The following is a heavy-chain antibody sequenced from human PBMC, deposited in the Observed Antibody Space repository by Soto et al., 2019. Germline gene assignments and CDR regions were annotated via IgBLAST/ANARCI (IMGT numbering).Heavy chain of an antibody. CDR2: IAYDGTDK. J-gene: IGHJ4*02. CDR3: ARDFGIAVASLNPDY. V-gene: IGHV3-30-3*01. Sequence: QTGGSLRVSCSASGFTFRSYSMHWVRQGPGGGLEWVAYIAYDGTDKYYADSVKARFTISRDNAKNTVDLQMNSLTLNDSGVYFCARDFGIAVASLNPDYWGQGTLVTVSS. CDR1: GFTFRSYS. D-gene: IGHD6-13*01.